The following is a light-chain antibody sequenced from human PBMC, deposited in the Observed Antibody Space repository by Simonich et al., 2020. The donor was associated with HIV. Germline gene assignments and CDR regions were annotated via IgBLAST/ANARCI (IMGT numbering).Light chain of an antibody. CDR2: KAS. Sequence: DIQMTQSPSTLSASVGDRVIITCRASQSMSSWLAWYQQKPGKAPKLLIYKASSLESGVPSRFSGSGSGTEFTLTISSLQPDDFATYYCQQYNSYSPYIFGQGTKLEIK. CDR3: QQYNSYSPYI. V-gene: IGKV1-5*03. CDR1: QSMSSW. J-gene: IGKJ2*01.